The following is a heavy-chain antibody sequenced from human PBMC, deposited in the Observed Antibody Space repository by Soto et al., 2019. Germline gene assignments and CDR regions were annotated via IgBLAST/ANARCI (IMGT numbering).Heavy chain of an antibody. CDR3: ASRYCSSTACYGYLEY. J-gene: IGHJ4*02. Sequence: QVQLQESGPGLVKPSETLSLTCTVSGGSISNYYWTWIRQPAGKGLEWIGRIYTSGITNYNPSLKSRGNMSVDTSKRQFSRELSSVTAADTGIYYCASRYCSSTACYGYLEYWGQGTLVTVSS. CDR2: IYTSGIT. V-gene: IGHV4-4*07. CDR1: GGSISNYY. D-gene: IGHD2-2*01.